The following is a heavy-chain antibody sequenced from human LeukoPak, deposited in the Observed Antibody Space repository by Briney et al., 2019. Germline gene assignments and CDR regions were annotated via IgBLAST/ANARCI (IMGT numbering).Heavy chain of an antibody. CDR2: IYSGGST. Sequence: GGSLRLSCAASGFTFTTFGMNWVRQAPGKGLEWVSVIYSGGSTYYADSVKGRFTISRDNSKNTLYLQMNSLRAEDTAVYYCARSIGYWGQGTLVTVSS. CDR3: ARSIGY. J-gene: IGHJ4*02. D-gene: IGHD2/OR15-2a*01. V-gene: IGHV3-53*01. CDR1: GFTFTTFG.